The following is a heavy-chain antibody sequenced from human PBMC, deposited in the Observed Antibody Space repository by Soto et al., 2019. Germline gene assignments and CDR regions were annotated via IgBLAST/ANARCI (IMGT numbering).Heavy chain of an antibody. D-gene: IGHD3-3*01. CDR3: AKEGLSYYDFWSGYYSPYYMDV. Sequence: GGSLSLSYAAFGFTFSSYGMHWVRQAPGKGLEWVAVISYDGSNKYYADSVKGRFAISRDNSKNTLYLQMNSLRAEDTAVYYCAKEGLSYYDFWSGYYSPYYMDVWGKGTTVTVSS. CDR2: ISYDGSNK. CDR1: GFTFSSYG. J-gene: IGHJ6*03. V-gene: IGHV3-30*18.